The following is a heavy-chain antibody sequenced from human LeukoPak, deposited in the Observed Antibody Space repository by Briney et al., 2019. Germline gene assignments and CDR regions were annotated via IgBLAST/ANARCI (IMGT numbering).Heavy chain of an antibody. CDR3: AKGVSGYSTSSGSYYMDV. CDR1: GGSISPYY. Sequence: SETLSLTCTVSGGSISPYYWSWVRQPPGKGLEWIGEIYHSGSTNYNPSLKSRVTISVDKSKNHFSLKLSSVTAADTAVYYCAKGVSGYSTSSGSYYMDVWGKGTTVTVSS. J-gene: IGHJ6*03. V-gene: IGHV4-4*02. CDR2: IYHSGST. D-gene: IGHD6-13*01.